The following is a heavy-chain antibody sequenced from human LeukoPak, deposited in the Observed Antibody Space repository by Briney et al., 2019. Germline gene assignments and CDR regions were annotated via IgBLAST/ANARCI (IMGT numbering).Heavy chain of an antibody. J-gene: IGHJ3*02. CDR3: GRGRGNSGSFDVFDI. CDR1: GFTFSDYY. CDR2: VSSSGSTI. D-gene: IGHD1-26*01. Sequence: PGGSLRLSCAASGFTFSDYYMSWIRQAPGKGLEWVSYVSSSGSTIYYADSVKGRFTISRDNAKNSLYLQMNSLRAEDTAVYYCGRGRGNSGSFDVFDIWGQGTMVTVSS. V-gene: IGHV3-11*04.